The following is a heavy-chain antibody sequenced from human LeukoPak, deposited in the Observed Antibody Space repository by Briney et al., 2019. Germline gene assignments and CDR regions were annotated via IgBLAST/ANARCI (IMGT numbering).Heavy chain of an antibody. CDR1: GYSFTSYW. CDR3: ARGSYDSSGHIDY. V-gene: IGHV5-10-1*01. D-gene: IGHD3-22*01. CDR2: IDPGESYT. Sequence: GESLKIPCKGSGYSFTSYWISWVRQMPGKGREWLGRIDPGESYTNYSPYFQGHVTISGDKSISTAYLQWSSRKATDTARYSLARGSYDSSGHIDYWGQGTLVTVSS. J-gene: IGHJ4*02.